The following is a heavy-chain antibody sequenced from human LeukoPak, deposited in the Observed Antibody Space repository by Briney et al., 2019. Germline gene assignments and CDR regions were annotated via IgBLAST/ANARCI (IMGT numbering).Heavy chain of an antibody. V-gene: IGHV3-23*01. CDR1: GFTFYMYA. CDR3: AKDQRITMIVVVPDAFDI. CDR2: MCGTAGCT. J-gene: IGHJ3*02. Sequence: PGGSLRLSCQASGFTFYMYAMSWVRQAPGKGLEWVASMCGTAGCTFYPDSVKGRFTISRGNSKNVLYLRMNSLTAEDTAIYYCAKDQRITMIVVVPDAFDIWGQGTMVTVSS. D-gene: IGHD3-22*01.